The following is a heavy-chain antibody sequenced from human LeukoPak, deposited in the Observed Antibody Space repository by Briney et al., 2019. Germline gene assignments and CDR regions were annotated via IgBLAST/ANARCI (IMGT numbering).Heavy chain of an antibody. J-gene: IGHJ5*02. CDR2: ISSSGST. D-gene: IGHD4/OR15-4a*01. V-gene: IGHV4-61*02. CDR1: GDSISSGDYY. CDR3: VRGPYGASISKWFDP. Sequence: SETLSLTCTVSGDSISSGDYYWSWIRQPAGKGLEWIGRISSSGSTNYNPSLRSRVTMSVDTSKNQLSLQLRSMTSADTAVYYCVRGPYGASISKWFDPWGQGTQVIVSP.